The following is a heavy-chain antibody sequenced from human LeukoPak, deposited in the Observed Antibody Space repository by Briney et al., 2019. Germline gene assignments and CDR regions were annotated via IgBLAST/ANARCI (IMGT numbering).Heavy chain of an antibody. D-gene: IGHD3-10*01. CDR3: AKSHGLWFGELSYFDY. J-gene: IGHJ4*02. CDR1: GFTFSNAW. CDR2: ISYDGSNK. V-gene: IGHV3-30*18. Sequence: GGSLRLSCAASGFTFSNAWMSWVRQAPGKGLEWVAVISYDGSNKYYADSVKGRFSISRDNSKNTLYLQMNSLRAEDTAVYYCAKSHGLWFGELSYFDYWGQGTLVTVSS.